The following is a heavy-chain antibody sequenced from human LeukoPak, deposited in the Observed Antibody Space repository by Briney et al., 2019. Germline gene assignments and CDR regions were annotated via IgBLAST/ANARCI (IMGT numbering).Heavy chain of an antibody. D-gene: IGHD3-10*02. J-gene: IGHJ3*02. CDR1: GGTFSSYA. V-gene: IGHV1-69*05. Sequence: ASVKVSCKASGGTFSSYAISWVRQAPGRGLEWMGGIIPIFGTANYAQKFQGRVTITTDESTSTACMELSSLRSEDTAVYYCARANSIVSGEWSGAFDIWGQGTMVTVSS. CDR3: ARANSIVSGEWSGAFDI. CDR2: IIPIFGTA.